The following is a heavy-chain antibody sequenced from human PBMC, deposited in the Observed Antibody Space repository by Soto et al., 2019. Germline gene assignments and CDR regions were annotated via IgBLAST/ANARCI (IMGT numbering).Heavy chain of an antibody. D-gene: IGHD6-13*01. V-gene: IGHV4-34*01. CDR2: INHSGST. CDR3: ARGDRGIAAAGTTNFDY. CDR1: GGSFSGYY. J-gene: IGHJ4*02. Sequence: SETLSLTCAVYGGSFSGYYWSWIRQPPGKGLEWIGEINHSGSTNYNPSLKSRVTISVDTSKNQFSLKLSSVTAADTAVYYCARGDRGIAAAGTTNFDYWGQGTLVTVSS.